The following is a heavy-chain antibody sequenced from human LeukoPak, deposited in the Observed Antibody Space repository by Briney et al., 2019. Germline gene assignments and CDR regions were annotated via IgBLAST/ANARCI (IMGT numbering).Heavy chain of an antibody. Sequence: GGSLRLSCAASGFTFSSYAMSWVRQAPGKGLEWVSAISGSGGSTYYADSVKGRFTISRDNSKNTLYLQMNSLRAEDTAVYYCAKDNGVVVAATGNFDYWGQGTLVTVSS. CDR1: GFTFSSYA. CDR2: ISGSGGST. D-gene: IGHD2-15*01. CDR3: AKDNGVVVAATGNFDY. V-gene: IGHV3-23*01. J-gene: IGHJ4*02.